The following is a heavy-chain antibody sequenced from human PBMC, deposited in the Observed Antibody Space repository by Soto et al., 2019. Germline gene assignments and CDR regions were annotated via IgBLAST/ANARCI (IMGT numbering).Heavy chain of an antibody. D-gene: IGHD3-3*01. CDR2: ISYDGSNK. Sequence: GGSLRLSCAASGFTFSSYARHWVRPAPGKGLEWVAVISYDGSNKYYADSVKGRFTISRDNSKNTLYLQMNSLRAEDTAVYYCARDRGPVGTIFGVGYYYYGMDVWGQGTTVTVSS. J-gene: IGHJ6*02. CDR3: ARDRGPVGTIFGVGYYYYGMDV. CDR1: GFTFSSYA. V-gene: IGHV3-30-3*01.